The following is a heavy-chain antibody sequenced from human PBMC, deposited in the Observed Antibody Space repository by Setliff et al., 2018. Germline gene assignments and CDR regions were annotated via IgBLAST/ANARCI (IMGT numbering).Heavy chain of an antibody. CDR3: ARQVWVSNTATFDP. Sequence: SETLSLTCAVYGGSFSGYYWSWIRQPPGKGLEWIGEINHSGSTNYNPSLKSRVTISVDTSKNQFSLKLSSVTAADTAVYYCARQVWVSNTATFDPWGQGTLVTVSS. CDR2: INHSGST. D-gene: IGHD2-2*02. CDR1: GGSFSGYY. V-gene: IGHV4-34*01. J-gene: IGHJ5*02.